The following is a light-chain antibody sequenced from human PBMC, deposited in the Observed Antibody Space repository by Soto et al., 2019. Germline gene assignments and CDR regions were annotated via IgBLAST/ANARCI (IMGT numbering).Light chain of an antibody. CDR2: DVT. CDR1: RSDVGGYNF. J-gene: IGLJ2*01. Sequence: QSALTQPRSVSGSPGQSVTISCTGTRSDVGGYNFVSWYQQHPGKAPKLLIYDVTRRPSGVPDRFSGPKSAYTASLTISGLQAEDEADFYCSSYAGSSVVFGGGTKLTVL. V-gene: IGLV2-11*01. CDR3: SSYAGSSVV.